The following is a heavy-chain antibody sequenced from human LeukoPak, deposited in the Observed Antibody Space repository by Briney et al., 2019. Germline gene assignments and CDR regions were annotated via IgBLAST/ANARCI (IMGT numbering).Heavy chain of an antibody. CDR2: IIPIFGTA. V-gene: IGHV1-69*05. CDR1: GGTFSSYA. Sequence: SVKVSCKASGGTFSSYAISWVRQAPGQGLEWMGGIIPIFGTANYAQKFKGRVTITTDESTSTAYMELSSLGSEDTAVYYCARDRCSSTSCYTELDYWGQGTLVTVSS. J-gene: IGHJ4*02. CDR3: ARDRCSSTSCYTELDY. D-gene: IGHD2-2*02.